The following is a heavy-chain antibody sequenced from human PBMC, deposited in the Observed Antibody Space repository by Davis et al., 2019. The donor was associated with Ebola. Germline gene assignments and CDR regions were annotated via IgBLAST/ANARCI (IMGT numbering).Heavy chain of an antibody. CDR2: INSDGSST. CDR3: AKDENMVTSIAAVFDY. Sequence: GESLKISCAASGFTFSSYWMHWVRQAPGKGLVWVSRINSDGSSTSYADSVKGRFTISRDNAKNTLYLQMNSLRAEDTAVYYCAKDENMVTSIAAVFDYWGQGTLVTVSS. D-gene: IGHD6-6*01. J-gene: IGHJ4*02. CDR1: GFTFSSYW. V-gene: IGHV3-74*01.